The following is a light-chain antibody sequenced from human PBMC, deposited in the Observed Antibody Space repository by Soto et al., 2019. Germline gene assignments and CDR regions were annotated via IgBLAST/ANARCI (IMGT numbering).Light chain of an antibody. J-gene: IGLJ1*01. CDR3: PSSDGSFSLYV. CDR2: GNN. Sequence: QSVLTQPPSVSGAPGQRVTISCTGSSXNIGAAYNVDWYQQLPGTAPKLLIYGNNNRPSGVPARFSGSKSGTSASLAIAGLQAEDEGDYYCPSSDGSFSLYVFGAGTKAT. V-gene: IGLV1-40*01. CDR1: SXNIGAAYN.